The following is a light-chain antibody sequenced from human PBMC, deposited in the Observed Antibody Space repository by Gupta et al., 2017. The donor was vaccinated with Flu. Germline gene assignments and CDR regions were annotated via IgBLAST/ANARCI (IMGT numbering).Light chain of an antibody. CDR3: MQSTHWPLT. V-gene: IGKV2-30*01. Sequence: VTLGQPTYITCRSSERLVYSDENSFLKWFQQRPGQSPWRLNYKVTNRASGVPERFSGRGAGDDFPLNISRVEAEDVGVYYCMQSTHWPLTFGGGTKVEIK. J-gene: IGKJ4*01. CDR1: ERLVYSDENSF. CDR2: KVT.